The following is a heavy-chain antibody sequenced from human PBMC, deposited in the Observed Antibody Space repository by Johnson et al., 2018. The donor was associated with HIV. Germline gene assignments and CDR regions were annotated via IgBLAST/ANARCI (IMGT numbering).Heavy chain of an antibody. Sequence: QMLLVESGGGLVKPGGSLRLSCAASGFTFSDYYMSWIRQATGKGLEWVAVISFDGTTKYYADSVKGRFTISRDNSNNTLYLQMNSLRVEDTALYLCARGRVSMKVVDLRGGGFDFWGQGTKVTVSS. V-gene: IGHV3-30*03. J-gene: IGHJ3*01. D-gene: IGHD3-22*01. CDR2: ISFDGTTK. CDR3: ARGRVSMKVVDLRGGGFDF. CDR1: GFTFSDYY.